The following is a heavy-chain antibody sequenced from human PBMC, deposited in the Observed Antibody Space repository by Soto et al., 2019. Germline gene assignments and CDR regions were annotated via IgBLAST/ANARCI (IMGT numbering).Heavy chain of an antibody. CDR3: PTAVIVATINGMDV. V-gene: IGHV3-15*01. CDR1: GFTFSNAW. Sequence: EVQLVESGGCLGKPGGSLRLSCAASGFTFSNAWMGWVRQAPGTGLEWVGRIKRKTDGGTTDYAAPVKGRFTISRDDSKNTLYLQMNSLKTEDTAVYYCPTAVIVATINGMDVWGQGTTVTVAS. CDR2: IKRKTDGGTT. J-gene: IGHJ6*02. D-gene: IGHD5-12*01.